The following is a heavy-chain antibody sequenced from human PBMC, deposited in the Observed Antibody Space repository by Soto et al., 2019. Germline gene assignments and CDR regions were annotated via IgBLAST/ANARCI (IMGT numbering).Heavy chain of an antibody. Sequence: EVQLVQSGAEVKKPGESLKISCKGSGYSFTSYWIGWVRQMPGKGLECMGIIYPGDSDTRYSPSFQGQVTISADKSISTAYLQWSSLKASDTAMYYCARPTHRGKNYYGMDVWGQGTTVTVSS. CDR1: GYSFTSYW. CDR2: IYPGDSDT. J-gene: IGHJ6*02. D-gene: IGHD1-1*01. CDR3: ARPTHRGKNYYGMDV. V-gene: IGHV5-51*03.